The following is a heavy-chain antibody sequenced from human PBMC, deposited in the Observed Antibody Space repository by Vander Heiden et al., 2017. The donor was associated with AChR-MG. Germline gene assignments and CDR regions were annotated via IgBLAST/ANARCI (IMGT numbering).Heavy chain of an antibody. D-gene: IGHD2-15*01. J-gene: IGHJ6*02. V-gene: IGHV4-34*01. CDR2: INHSGST. CDR3: ARDPFAGGYCSGGSCYSPYYYYYGMDV. Sequence: QVQLQQWGAGLLKPSETLSLTCAVYGGSFSGYYWSWIRQPPGKGLEWIGEINHSGSTNYNPSLKSRVTISVDTSKNQFSLKLSSVTAADTAVYYCARDPFAGGYCSGGSCYSPYYYYYGMDVWGQGTTVTVSS. CDR1: GGSFSGYY.